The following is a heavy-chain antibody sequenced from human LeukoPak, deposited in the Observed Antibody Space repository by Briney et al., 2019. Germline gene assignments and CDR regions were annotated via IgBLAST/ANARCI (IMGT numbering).Heavy chain of an antibody. CDR3: AATYYDFWSGYQRPFDP. D-gene: IGHD3-3*01. CDR1: GYTLTELS. J-gene: IGHJ5*02. Sequence: ASVKVSCKVSGYTLTELSMHRVRQAPGKGLEWMGGFDPEDGETIYAQKFQGRVTMTEDTSTDTAYMELSSLRSEDTAVYYCAATYYDFWSGYQRPFDPWGQGTLVTVSS. V-gene: IGHV1-24*01. CDR2: FDPEDGET.